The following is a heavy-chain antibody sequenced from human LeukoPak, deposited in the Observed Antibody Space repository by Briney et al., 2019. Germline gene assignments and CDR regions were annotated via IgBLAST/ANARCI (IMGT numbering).Heavy chain of an antibody. D-gene: IGHD2-15*01. Sequence: GGSLRLSCAASGFTFSSYVMNWLRQPPGEGLEWVSTISGSDGRTFYADSVKGRFTISRDNSKNTVYLQMNSLRAADTAVYYCAKVQRSDFNMNFDSWGQGTLVTVSS. J-gene: IGHJ4*02. V-gene: IGHV3-23*01. CDR2: ISGSDGRT. CDR1: GFTFSSYV. CDR3: AKVQRSDFNMNFDS.